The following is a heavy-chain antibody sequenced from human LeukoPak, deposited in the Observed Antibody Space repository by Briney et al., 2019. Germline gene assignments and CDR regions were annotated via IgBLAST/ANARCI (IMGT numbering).Heavy chain of an antibody. CDR3: ARAAGTAHIYYYYGMDV. V-gene: IGHV3-30-3*01. J-gene: IGHJ6*02. Sequence: PGGSLRLSCAASGFIFSTYAMHWVRQAPGKGLEWVAVISSDGSNKYYADSVKGRFTMSRDNSKNTLFLQMNSLRPEDTAVYYCARAAGTAHIYYYYGMDVWGQGTTVTVSS. D-gene: IGHD2-21*01. CDR2: ISSDGSNK. CDR1: GFIFSTYA.